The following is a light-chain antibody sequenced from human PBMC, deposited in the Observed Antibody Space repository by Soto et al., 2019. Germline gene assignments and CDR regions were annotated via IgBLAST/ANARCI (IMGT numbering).Light chain of an antibody. CDR1: HRVRSSY. Sequence: DNVSTPSSGTVSLSPGERASLPFSQSHRVRSSYLAWYQQKPGQAPRLLIYGASSRATGIPDRFSGSGSGTDFTLTISRLEPEDFAVYYCQQYGSSLITFGQGTRLEIK. J-gene: IGKJ5*01. CDR3: QQYGSSLIT. CDR2: GAS. V-gene: IGKV3-20*01.